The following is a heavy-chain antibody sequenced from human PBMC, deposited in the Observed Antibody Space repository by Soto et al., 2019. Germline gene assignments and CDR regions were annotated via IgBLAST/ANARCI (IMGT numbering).Heavy chain of an antibody. J-gene: IGHJ6*03. CDR2: MNPNSGNT. Sequence: GASVKVSCKASGYTFTSYDINWVRQATGQGLEWMGWMNPNSGNTGYAQKFQGRVTMTRNTSISTAYMELSSLRSEDTAVYYCARGPSHYSNYVGLYYYYYMDVWGKGTTVTVSS. CDR3: ARGPSHYSNYVGLYYYYYMDV. CDR1: GYTFTSYD. D-gene: IGHD4-4*01. V-gene: IGHV1-8*01.